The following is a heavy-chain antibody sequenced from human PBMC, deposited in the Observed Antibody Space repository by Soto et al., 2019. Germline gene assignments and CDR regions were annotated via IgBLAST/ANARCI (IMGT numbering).Heavy chain of an antibody. D-gene: IGHD5-12*01. Sequence: SETLSLTCTVSGGSISSYCWSWIRQPPGKGLEWIGYIYYSGSTSYSPSLKSRVTISVDTSKNQFSLKLSSVTAADTAVYYCARSQLWVATMRYAFDIWGQGTMVTVSS. CDR1: GGSISSYC. CDR2: IYYSGST. CDR3: ARSQLWVATMRYAFDI. J-gene: IGHJ3*02. V-gene: IGHV4-59*01.